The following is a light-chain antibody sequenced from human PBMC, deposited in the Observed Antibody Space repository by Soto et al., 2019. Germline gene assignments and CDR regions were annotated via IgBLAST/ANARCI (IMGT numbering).Light chain of an antibody. V-gene: IGKV3-15*01. CDR2: GAS. CDR1: QSVSSH. Sequence: EIVMTQSPATLSVSPGESATLSCRASQSVSSHLGWFQHKPGQVPRLLIYGASHRVPGIPARFSGNGSGTEFTLTISGLQSEDFAVYYCQQASNWPRTFGQGTKVEIK. CDR3: QQASNWPRT. J-gene: IGKJ1*01.